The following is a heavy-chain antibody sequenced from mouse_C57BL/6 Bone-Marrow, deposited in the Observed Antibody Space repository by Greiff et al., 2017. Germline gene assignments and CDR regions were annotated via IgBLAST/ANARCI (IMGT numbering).Heavy chain of an antibody. CDR1: GFSFNTYA. CDR3: VRHAHYDSDRVYYAMDY. J-gene: IGHJ4*01. V-gene: IGHV10-1*01. D-gene: IGHD2-4*01. CDR2: IRSKSNNYAT. Sequence: EVQGVESGGGLVQPKGSLQLSCAASGFSFNTYAMNLVRQAPGKGLEWVARIRSKSNNYATYYADSVKDRFTISRDDSESMLYLQMNNLKTEDTAMYYCVRHAHYDSDRVYYAMDYRDQGTLVTVPS.